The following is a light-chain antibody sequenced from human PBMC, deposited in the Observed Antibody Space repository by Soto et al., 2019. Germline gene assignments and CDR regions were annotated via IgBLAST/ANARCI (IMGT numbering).Light chain of an antibody. Sequence: DIQMTQSPSTLSASVGDRVTITCRASQSISSWLAWYQQKPGKAPKLLIYKASYLQSWVPSRFSGSGSGTEFTLTISSLQPDDFATYYCQQYNSYSRTFGQGTKVDI. CDR3: QQYNSYSRT. V-gene: IGKV1-5*03. CDR1: QSISSW. CDR2: KAS. J-gene: IGKJ1*01.